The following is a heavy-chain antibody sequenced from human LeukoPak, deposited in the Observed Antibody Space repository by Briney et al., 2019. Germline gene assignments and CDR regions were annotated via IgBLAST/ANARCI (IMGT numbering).Heavy chain of an antibody. CDR2: IYTSGST. D-gene: IGHD6-13*01. V-gene: IGHV4-4*09. CDR3: ARHGLAAAGTNPPDV. CDR1: GGSISSHY. J-gene: IGHJ6*04. Sequence: PSETLSLTCTVSGGSISSHYWSWIRQPPGKGLEWIGYIYTSGSTNYNPSLKSRVTISVDTSKNQFSLKLSSVTAADTAVYYCARHGLAAAGTNPPDVWGKGTTVTVSS.